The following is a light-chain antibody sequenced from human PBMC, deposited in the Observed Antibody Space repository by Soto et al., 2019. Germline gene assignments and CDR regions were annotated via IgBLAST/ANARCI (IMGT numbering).Light chain of an antibody. Sequence: EIGLTQSPCTLTLSPGERATLSCRASQSVSNNYLARYQQKPGQAPRLLIYSASKRATGIPDRFSGSGSGTEFTLTISRLDPEDLAVDYCHQYGISGKFGHGTKVEIK. V-gene: IGKV3-20*01. CDR3: HQYGISGK. CDR2: SAS. J-gene: IGKJ1*01. CDR1: QSVSNNY.